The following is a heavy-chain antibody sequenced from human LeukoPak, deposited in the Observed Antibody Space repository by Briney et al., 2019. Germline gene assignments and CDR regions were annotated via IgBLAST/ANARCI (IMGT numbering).Heavy chain of an antibody. Sequence: GGSLRLSCAASGFTFSSYWMSWVRQAPGKGLEWVANIKQDGSEKYYVDSVKGRFTISRDNSKNTLYLQMNSLRAEDTAIYYCAKDRKVYESWGQGTLVTVSS. CDR1: GFTFSSYW. CDR3: AKDRKVYES. V-gene: IGHV3-7*03. CDR2: IKQDGSEK. J-gene: IGHJ5*02. D-gene: IGHD1-14*01.